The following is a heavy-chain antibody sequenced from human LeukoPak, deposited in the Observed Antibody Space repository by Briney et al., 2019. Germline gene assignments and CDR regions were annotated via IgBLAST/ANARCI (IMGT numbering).Heavy chain of an antibody. V-gene: IGHV4-31*03. CDR1: GGSISSGAYY. D-gene: IGHD3-22*01. CDR3: ARGYNGGYYPHYHYYGMDV. Sequence: SETLSLTCTVSGGSISSGAYYWGWIRQHPGKGLEWIGNIYSSGSTYYNPSLKSRVTVSVHTSENQFSLKLASVTAADTAVYYCARGYNGGYYPHYHYYGMDVWGQGTTVTVSS. J-gene: IGHJ6*02. CDR2: IYSSGST.